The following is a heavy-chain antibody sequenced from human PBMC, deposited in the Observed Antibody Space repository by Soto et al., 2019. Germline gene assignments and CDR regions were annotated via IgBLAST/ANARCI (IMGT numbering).Heavy chain of an antibody. CDR3: ARLPYSYVSLYFFDF. V-gene: IGHV3-23*01. J-gene: IGHJ4*02. Sequence: GVLRLSCAASGFTFSNYAVSWVRQSPGRGLEWVASISDRGGSTKYADSVNGRFTISRDNSRNTLFLQMDTLRAEDTAVYYCARLPYSYVSLYFFDFWGQGTLVTVSS. CDR2: ISDRGGST. D-gene: IGHD5-18*01. CDR1: GFTFSNYA.